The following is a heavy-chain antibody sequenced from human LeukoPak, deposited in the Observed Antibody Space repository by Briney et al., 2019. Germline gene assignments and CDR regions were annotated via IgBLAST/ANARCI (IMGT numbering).Heavy chain of an antibody. Sequence: PSETLSLTCAVYGGSFSGYYWSWIRQPPGKGLEWIGEINHSGSTNYNPSLKSRVTISVDTSKNQFSLKLSSVTAADTAVYYCASGGIAAAGTWGQGTVVSVSS. V-gene: IGHV4-34*01. D-gene: IGHD6-13*01. CDR2: INHSGST. J-gene: IGHJ5*02. CDR3: ASGGIAAAGT. CDR1: GGSFSGYY.